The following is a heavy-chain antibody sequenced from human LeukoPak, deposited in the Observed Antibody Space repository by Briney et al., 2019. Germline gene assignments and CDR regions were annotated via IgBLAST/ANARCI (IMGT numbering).Heavy chain of an antibody. CDR3: ARESLAVAGTHGHAFDI. D-gene: IGHD6-19*01. J-gene: IGHJ3*02. CDR1: GGSISSGSYY. CDR2: IYTSGST. Sequence: TASETLSLTCTVSGGSISSGSYYWSWIRQPAGKGLEWIGRIYTSGSTNYNPSLKSRVTISVDTSKNQFSLKLSSVTAADTAVYYCARESLAVAGTHGHAFDIWGQGTMVTVSS. V-gene: IGHV4-61*02.